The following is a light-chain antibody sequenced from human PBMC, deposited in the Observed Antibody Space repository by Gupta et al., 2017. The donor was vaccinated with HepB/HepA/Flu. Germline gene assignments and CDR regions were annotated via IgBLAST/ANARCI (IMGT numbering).Light chain of an antibody. J-gene: IGKJ4*01. V-gene: IGKV3-15*01. CDR3: QQLQSGPLLT. CDR2: GAP. Sequence: DIVMTQSPATLSLSPGEPATLSCRASQFIRTSLAWSQLKPGQAPRGEIYGAPTRDVGNPARCLGSRAGTKYTLTTNSLQSEDDAVDYCQQLQSGPLLTFGEGTKVEI. CDR1: QFIRTS.